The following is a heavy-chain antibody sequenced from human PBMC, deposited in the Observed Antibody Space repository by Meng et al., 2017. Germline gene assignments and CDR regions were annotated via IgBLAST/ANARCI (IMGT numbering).Heavy chain of an antibody. CDR3: AREIAVAAHYYWYFDL. CDR1: GGSFSGYY. D-gene: IGHD6-19*01. V-gene: IGHV4-34*01. CDR2: INRSGST. J-gene: IGHJ2*01. Sequence: QVALHQWGAGLLKPSGTLSLPCAVYGGSFSGYYWSWIRQPPGKGLEWIGEINRSGSTNYNPSLKSRVTVSVDTSKNQFSLKLNSVTAADTAVYYCAREIAVAAHYYWYFDLWGRGTLVTVSS.